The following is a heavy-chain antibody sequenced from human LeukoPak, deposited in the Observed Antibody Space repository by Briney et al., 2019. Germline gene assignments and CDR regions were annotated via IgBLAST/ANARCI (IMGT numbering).Heavy chain of an antibody. CDR1: GGSISSGGYY. CDR3: ARGLSRRIQLDY. V-gene: IGHV4-39*07. D-gene: IGHD5-18*01. J-gene: IGHJ4*02. Sequence: PSETLSLTCTVSGGSISSGGYYWSWIRQPPGKGLEWIGEINHSGSTNYNPSLKSRVTISVDTSKNQFSLKLSSVTAADTAVYYCARGLSRRIQLDYWGQGTLVTVSS. CDR2: INHSGST.